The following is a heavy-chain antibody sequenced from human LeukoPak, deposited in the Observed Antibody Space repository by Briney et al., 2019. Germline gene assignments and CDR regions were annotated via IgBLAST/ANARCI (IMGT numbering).Heavy chain of an antibody. D-gene: IGHD6-13*01. Sequence: GGSLRLSCAASGFTFSSYSMGWVRHAPGKGLEWVSYIISSSTNIYYADTVKVRITIYRDNDKISLYLQMNSLRDEDTAVYYCEMDSSIWAYYYYYMDVWGKGTTVTVSS. J-gene: IGHJ6*03. CDR2: IISSSTNI. V-gene: IGHV3-48*02. CDR1: GFTFSSYS. CDR3: EMDSSIWAYYYYYMDV.